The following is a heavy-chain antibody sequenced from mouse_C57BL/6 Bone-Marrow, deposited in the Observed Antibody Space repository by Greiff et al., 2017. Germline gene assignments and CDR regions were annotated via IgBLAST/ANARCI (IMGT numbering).Heavy chain of an antibody. CDR2: ISSGSSTI. CDR1: GFTFSDYG. CDR3: ARGGNYLFAY. D-gene: IGHD2-1*01. Sequence: EVMLVESGGGLVKPGGSLKLSCAASGFTFSDYGMHWVRQAPEKGLEWVAYISSGSSTIYYADTVKGRFTISRDNAKNTLFLQMTSLRSEDTAMYYCARGGNYLFAYWGQETLVTVSA. J-gene: IGHJ3*01. V-gene: IGHV5-17*01.